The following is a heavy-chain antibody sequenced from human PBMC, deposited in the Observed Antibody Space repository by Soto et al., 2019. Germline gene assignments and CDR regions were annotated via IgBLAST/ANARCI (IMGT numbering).Heavy chain of an antibody. CDR3: ARGGIAAAAPPDY. CDR1: GGSISSGGYY. D-gene: IGHD6-13*01. V-gene: IGHV4-31*03. Sequence: QVQLQESGPGLVKPSQTLSLTCTVSGGSISSGGYYWSWIRQPPGKGLEWIGYIDYSGSNYYNPSLTSRVTISVDTSKNQFPLKLSSVTAADTAVYYCARGGIAAAAPPDYWGQGTLVTVSS. J-gene: IGHJ4*02. CDR2: IDYSGSN.